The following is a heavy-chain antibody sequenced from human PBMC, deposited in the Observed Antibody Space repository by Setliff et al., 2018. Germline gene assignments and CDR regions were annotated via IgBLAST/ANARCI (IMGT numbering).Heavy chain of an antibody. CDR3: AKEASALYSYGYSPLDS. J-gene: IGHJ4*02. V-gene: IGHV3-30*02. D-gene: IGHD5-18*01. CDR1: GFSFSSFG. Sequence: GESLKISCAASGFSFSSFGMHWVRQAPGKGLEWVAFIRYDGSNKFYGDSVKGRFTISRDNSKNTLYLHMNSLRTEDTAVYHCAKEASALYSYGYSPLDSWGQGTLVTVSS. CDR2: IRYDGSNK.